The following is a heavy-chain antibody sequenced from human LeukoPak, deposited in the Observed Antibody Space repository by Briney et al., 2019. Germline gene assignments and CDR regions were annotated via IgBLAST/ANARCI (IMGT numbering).Heavy chain of an antibody. CDR3: ARRRTLRLNAFDP. V-gene: IGHV5-51*01. CDR2: IYPGDSDT. J-gene: IGHJ5*02. Sequence: GESLKISCKGSGYSFTNYRIGWVRQMPGKGLEWMGTIYPGDSDTRYSPSFQGQVTISVDKSISTAYLQWSSLKASDTAMYYCARRRTLRLNAFDPWGQGTLVTVSS. D-gene: IGHD5/OR15-5a*01. CDR1: GYSFTNYR.